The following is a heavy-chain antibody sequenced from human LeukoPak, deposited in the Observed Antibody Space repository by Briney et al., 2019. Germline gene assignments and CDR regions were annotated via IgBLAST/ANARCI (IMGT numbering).Heavy chain of an antibody. Sequence: SETLSLTCTVSGGSISSSSYYWGWIRQPPGKGLEWSGSIYYSGSTYYNPSLKSRVTISVDTSKNQFSLKLSSVTAADTAVYYCARYSTGSGWYYYFDYWGQGTLVTVSS. V-gene: IGHV4-39*01. CDR1: GGSISSSSYY. CDR3: ARYSTGSGWYYYFDY. D-gene: IGHD6-19*01. CDR2: IYYSGST. J-gene: IGHJ4*02.